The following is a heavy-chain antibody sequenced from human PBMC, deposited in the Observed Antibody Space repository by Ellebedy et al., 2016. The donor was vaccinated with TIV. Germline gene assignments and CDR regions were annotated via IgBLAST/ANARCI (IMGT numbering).Heavy chain of an antibody. CDR1: PYTFASNF. V-gene: IGHV1-46*01. Sequence: ASVKVSCXASPYTFASNFMHWVRQAPGQGLAWMGVINTGGGGTSYAQEFQGRVTVARDTSTSTVYMELSSLRSEDTAIYFCASEGYCSGATCPGGFDMWGQGTMVAVSS. J-gene: IGHJ3*02. CDR2: INTGGGGT. D-gene: IGHD2-15*01. CDR3: ASEGYCSGATCPGGFDM.